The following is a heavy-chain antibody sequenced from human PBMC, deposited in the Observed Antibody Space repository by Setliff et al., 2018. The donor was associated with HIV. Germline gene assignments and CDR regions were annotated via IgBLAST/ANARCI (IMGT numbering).Heavy chain of an antibody. CDR3: ARRAGTPNYYYYYMDV. D-gene: IGHD2-15*01. CDR2: INPSGGST. Sequence: ASVKVSCKTSGYSFTDYYMHWVRQAPGQGLEWMGIINPSGGSTSYAQKFQDRITMTSDTSTSTVYMELSSLRSDDTAMYYCARRAGTPNYYYYYMDVWGNGTTVTVSS. J-gene: IGHJ6*03. V-gene: IGHV1-46*03. CDR1: GYSFTDYY.